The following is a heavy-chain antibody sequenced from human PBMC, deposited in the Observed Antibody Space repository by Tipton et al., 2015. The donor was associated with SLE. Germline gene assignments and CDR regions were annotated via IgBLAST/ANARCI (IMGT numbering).Heavy chain of an antibody. CDR1: GGSISSSSYY. CDR3: AREIAYGAFDI. D-gene: IGHD2-21*01. J-gene: IGHJ3*02. CDR2: IYYSGST. Sequence: TLYLTCTVSGGSISSSSYYWGWIRQPPGKGLEWIGSIYYSGSTYYNPSLKSRVTISVDTSKNQFSLKLSSVTAADTAVYYCAREIAYGAFDIWGQGTMVTVSS. V-gene: IGHV4-39*07.